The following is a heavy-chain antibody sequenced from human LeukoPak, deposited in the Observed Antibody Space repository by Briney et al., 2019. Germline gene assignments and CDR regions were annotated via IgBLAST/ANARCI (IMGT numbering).Heavy chain of an antibody. V-gene: IGHV3-66*01. J-gene: IGHJ3*02. CDR1: GFTVSSDY. Sequence: GGSLRLSCAASGFTVSSDYMSWVRQAPGKGLEWVSVIYRGGNTYYADSVKGRFTISRDNSKNTLFLQMNSLRAEDTAVYYCAKVMGSGQWLVEREDFDIWGQRTMVTVSS. CDR2: IYRGGNT. CDR3: AKVMGSGQWLVEREDFDI. D-gene: IGHD6-19*01.